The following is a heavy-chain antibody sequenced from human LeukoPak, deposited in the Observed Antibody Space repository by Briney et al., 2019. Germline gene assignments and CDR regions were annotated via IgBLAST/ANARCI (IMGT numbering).Heavy chain of an antibody. J-gene: IGHJ4*02. Sequence: GGSLRLSCAASGFTFSSYSMNWVRQAPGNGLEWVSSISSSSSYIYYADSVKGRFTISRDNAKNSLYLQMNSLRAEDTAVYYCAKFDRQWSRFFPFDYWGQGTLVTVSS. V-gene: IGHV3-21*01. CDR3: AKFDRQWSRFFPFDY. CDR2: ISSSSSYI. D-gene: IGHD6-19*01. CDR1: GFTFSSYS.